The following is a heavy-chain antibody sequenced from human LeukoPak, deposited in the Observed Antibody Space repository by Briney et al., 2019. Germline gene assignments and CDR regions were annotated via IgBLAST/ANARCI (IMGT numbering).Heavy chain of an antibody. D-gene: IGHD4-17*01. CDR2: IYYSGST. J-gene: IGHJ6*03. CDR3: ARNDYGDYYYYYYMDV. Sequence: PSETLSLTCTVSGGSISSSSYYWGWIRQPPGTGLEWIGSIYYSGSTYYNPSLKSRVTISVDTSKNQFSLKLSSVTAADTAVYYYARNDYGDYYYYYYMDVWGKGTTATVSS. V-gene: IGHV4-39*01. CDR1: GGSISSSSYY.